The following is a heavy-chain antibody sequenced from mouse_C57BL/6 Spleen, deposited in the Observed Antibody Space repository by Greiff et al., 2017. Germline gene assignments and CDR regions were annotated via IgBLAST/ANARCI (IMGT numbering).Heavy chain of an antibody. V-gene: IGHV1-82*01. CDR2: FYPGDGDT. D-gene: IGHD2-2*01. CDR1: GYAFSSSW. CDR3: ARVVTTRGRYVDD. Sequence: QVQLQQSGPELVKPGASVKISCKASGYAFSSSWMNWVKQRPGKGLEWIGRFYPGDGDTNYNGKFKGKAPLTADKSSSTAYMQLSSLASEDSAVYFCARVVTTRGRYVDDWGQGTTLTVSS. J-gene: IGHJ2*01.